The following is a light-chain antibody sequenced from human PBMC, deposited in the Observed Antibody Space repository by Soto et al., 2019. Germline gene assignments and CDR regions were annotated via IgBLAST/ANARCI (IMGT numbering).Light chain of an antibody. V-gene: IGKV1-6*01. CDR2: AAS. CDR3: LHDYNYPRT. J-gene: IGKJ1*01. Sequence: AIQMTQSPSSLSASVGDRVTITCRASQGIRSELAWYQQKPGKAPNLLIYAASTLQSGVPSRFSGSGSGTDFTLTISSLQPQDFATYYGLHDYNYPRTFGQGTRVEVK. CDR1: QGIRSE.